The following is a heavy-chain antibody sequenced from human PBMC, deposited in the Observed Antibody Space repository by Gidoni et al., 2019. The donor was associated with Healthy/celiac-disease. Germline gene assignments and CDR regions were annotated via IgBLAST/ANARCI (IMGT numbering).Heavy chain of an antibody. V-gene: IGHV3-30-3*01. D-gene: IGHD6-19*01. J-gene: IGHJ4*02. CDR1: GFTFSSYA. Sequence: QVQLVESGGGVVQPGRSLRLSCSASGFTFSSYAMHWVRQAPGKGLEWVAVISYDGNNKYYADSVKGRFTISRDNSKNTLYLQMNSLRAEDTAVYYCASAGYSSGWYPDYWGQGTLVTVSS. CDR2: ISYDGNNK. CDR3: ASAGYSSGWYPDY.